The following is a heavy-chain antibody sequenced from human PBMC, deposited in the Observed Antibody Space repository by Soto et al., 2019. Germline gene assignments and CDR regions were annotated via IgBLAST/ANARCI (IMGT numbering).Heavy chain of an antibody. CDR3: ARVVSYDSSGYHF. D-gene: IGHD3-22*01. CDR1: GFTFSSYN. Sequence: EVQLVESGGGLVKPGGSLRLSCAASGFTFSSYNMNWVRQAPGKGLEWVSSISGSSSYIYYADSVKGRFTISRDNAKNSRYLQRNSLRAEDTAVYYCARVVSYDSSGYHFWGQVTLVAVS. J-gene: IGHJ4*02. CDR2: ISGSSSYI. V-gene: IGHV3-21*01.